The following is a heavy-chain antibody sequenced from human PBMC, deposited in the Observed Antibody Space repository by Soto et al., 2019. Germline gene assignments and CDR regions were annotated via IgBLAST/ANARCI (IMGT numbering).Heavy chain of an antibody. CDR2: ISGSGGST. D-gene: IGHD1-26*01. J-gene: IGHJ4*02. CDR3: ARRGSGSYYDY. CDR1: GFTFSSYA. Sequence: EVQLLESGGGLVQPGGSLRLSCVASGFTFSSYAMRWVRQAPGKGLEWVSAISGSGGSTYYADSVKGRFTISRDNSKNTLYLQMNSLRAEDTAVYYCARRGSGSYYDYWVQGTLVTVSS. V-gene: IGHV3-23*01.